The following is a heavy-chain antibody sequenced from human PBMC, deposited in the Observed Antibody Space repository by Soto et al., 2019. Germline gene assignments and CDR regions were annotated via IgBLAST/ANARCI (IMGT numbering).Heavy chain of an antibody. Sequence: QVQLVESGGGVVQPGRSLRLSCAASGFTFSSYTMHWVRQAPGKGLEWVAAISYDGSNKYYADSVKGRFTISRDNSKNTLYVQLNSRRGEDTAVYYCARGAGIAVAGTSFEYWGEGTLGAVSS. J-gene: IGHJ4*02. D-gene: IGHD6-19*01. CDR1: GFTFSSYT. CDR3: ARGAGIAVAGTSFEY. V-gene: IGHV3-30-3*01. CDR2: ISYDGSNK.